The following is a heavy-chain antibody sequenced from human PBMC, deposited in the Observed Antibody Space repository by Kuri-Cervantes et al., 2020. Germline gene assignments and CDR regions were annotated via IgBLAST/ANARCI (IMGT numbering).Heavy chain of an antibody. Sequence: SETLSLTCAVYGGSFSGYYWSWIRQPPGKGLEWIGEINHSGSTNYNPSLKSRVTISVDTSKKQFSLKLSSVTAADTAVYYCARGGPHSGSSFYYYYYMDVWGKGTTVTVSS. CDR1: GGSFSGYY. CDR3: ARGGPHSGSSFYYYYYMDV. D-gene: IGHD3-10*01. J-gene: IGHJ6*03. CDR2: INHSGST. V-gene: IGHV4-34*01.